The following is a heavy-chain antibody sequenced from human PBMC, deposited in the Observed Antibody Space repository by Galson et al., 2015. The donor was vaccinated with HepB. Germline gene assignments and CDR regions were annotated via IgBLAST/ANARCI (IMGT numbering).Heavy chain of an antibody. CDR3: AREGGNSGWAEY. CDR2: VYSSGIT. V-gene: IGHV4-4*07. J-gene: IGHJ4*02. CDR1: GGSISSKY. Sequence: LSLTCTVSGGSISSKYWSWIRQPAGKGLEWIGRVYSSGITMYNPSLKSRLTMSVDTSKNHFSLKLTSVTAADTAVYYCAREGGNSGWAEYWGQGTLVTVSS. D-gene: IGHD6-19*01.